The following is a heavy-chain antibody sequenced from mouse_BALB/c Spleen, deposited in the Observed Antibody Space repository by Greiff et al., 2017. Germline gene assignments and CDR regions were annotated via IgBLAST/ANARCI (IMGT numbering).Heavy chain of an antibody. V-gene: IGHV7-1*02. J-gene: IGHJ4*01. CDR1: GFTFSDFY. CDR2: SRNKANDYTT. Sequence: EVKLMESGGGLVQPGGSLRLSCATSGFTFSDFYMEWVRQPPGKRLEWIAASRNKANDYTTEYSASVKGRFIVSRDTSQSILYLQMNALRAEDTAIYYCARDLNWDRGHYYAMDYWGQGTSVTVSS. CDR3: ARDLNWDRGHYYAMDY. D-gene: IGHD4-1*02.